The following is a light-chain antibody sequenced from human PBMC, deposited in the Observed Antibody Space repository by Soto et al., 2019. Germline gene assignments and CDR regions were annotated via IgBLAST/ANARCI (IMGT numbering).Light chain of an antibody. Sequence: QSVLTQPASVSGCPGQSITISCTGTSSDVGGYNYVSWYQQHPGKAPKPMIYEVSNRPSGVSNRFSGSKSGNTASLTISGLQAEDEADYYCSSYTSSSTYVFGTGTKVTVL. V-gene: IGLV2-14*01. J-gene: IGLJ1*01. CDR3: SSYTSSSTYV. CDR2: EVS. CDR1: SSDVGGYNY.